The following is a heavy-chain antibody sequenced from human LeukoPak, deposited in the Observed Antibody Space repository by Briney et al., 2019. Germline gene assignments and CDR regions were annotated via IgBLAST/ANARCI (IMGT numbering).Heavy chain of an antibody. CDR2: IDRSGST. CDR3: ARVGSSWFDY. CDR1: GGSFSGYS. D-gene: IGHD6-13*01. Sequence: SETLSLTCAVYGGSFSGYSWTWIRQPPGEGLEWIGEIDRSGSTNYNPALKSRLTISVDTSKNQFSLKLSSVTAADTAVYYCARVGSSWFDYWGQETLVTVSS. V-gene: IGHV4-34*01. J-gene: IGHJ4*02.